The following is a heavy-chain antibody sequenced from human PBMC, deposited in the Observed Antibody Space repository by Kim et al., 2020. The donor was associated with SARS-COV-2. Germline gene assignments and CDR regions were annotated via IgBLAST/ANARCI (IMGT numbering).Heavy chain of an antibody. V-gene: IGHV4-34*01. CDR3: ARCIAAAGQGMDY. Sequence: SENLSLTCAVYGGSFSGYYWSWIRQPPGKGLEWIGEINHSGSTNYNPSLKSRVTISVDTSKNQFSLKLTSVTAADTAVYYCARCIAAAGQGMDYWGQGTL. CDR1: GGSFSGYY. D-gene: IGHD6-13*01. CDR2: INHSGST. J-gene: IGHJ4*02.